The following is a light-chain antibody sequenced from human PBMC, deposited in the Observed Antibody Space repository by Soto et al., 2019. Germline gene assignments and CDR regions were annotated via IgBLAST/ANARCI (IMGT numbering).Light chain of an antibody. J-gene: IGKJ1*01. V-gene: IGKV1-39*01. CDR1: QSINSY. Sequence: DIQITQSPSSLSASVGDRVTITCRASQSINSYLNWYQQKPGKAPKLLVYAASSLQSGVPSRFSGSGSGTDFTLTISNLQPEDCTTYYCQQSYSTPPTFGQGTKVEIK. CDR3: QQSYSTPPT. CDR2: AAS.